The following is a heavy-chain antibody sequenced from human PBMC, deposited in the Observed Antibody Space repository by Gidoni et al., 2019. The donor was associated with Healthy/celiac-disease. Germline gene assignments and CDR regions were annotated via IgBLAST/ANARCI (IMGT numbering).Heavy chain of an antibody. CDR2: ISSSSSTI. Sequence: EVQLVESGGGLVQPGGSLRLSCPPSGFTFRSYSMNWVRQAPGKGLEWVSYISSSSSTIYYADSVKGRFTIARDNAKNSLYLQMNSLRAEDTAVYYCASMYDSSGPDAFDIWGQGTMVTVSS. CDR3: ASMYDSSGPDAFDI. V-gene: IGHV3-48*01. J-gene: IGHJ3*02. CDR1: GFTFRSYS. D-gene: IGHD3-22*01.